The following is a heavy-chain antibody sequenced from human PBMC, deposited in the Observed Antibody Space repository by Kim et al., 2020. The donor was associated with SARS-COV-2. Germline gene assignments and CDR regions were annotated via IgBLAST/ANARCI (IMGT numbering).Heavy chain of an antibody. D-gene: IGHD6-13*01. V-gene: IGHV4-34*01. CDR3: KGWSYSSSWYGFDY. J-gene: IGHJ4*02. Sequence: NPSLKSRVTISVDTSKNQFSLKRSSVTAADTAVYYCKGWSYSSSWYGFDYWGQGTLVTVSS.